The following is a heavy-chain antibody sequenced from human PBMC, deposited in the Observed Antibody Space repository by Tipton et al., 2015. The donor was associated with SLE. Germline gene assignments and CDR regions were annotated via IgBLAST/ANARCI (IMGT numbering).Heavy chain of an antibody. CDR3: ARERGSSWSFDYYGLDV. CDR2: IHTSGLI. J-gene: IGHJ6*02. V-gene: IGHV4-61*09. D-gene: IGHD6-13*01. CDR1: GGATNSSTSY. Sequence: TLSLPCTVSGGATNSSTSYWSWIRQPAGMGVEWIGHIHTSGLINYNPSLKSRVTISLYTSKNLFSLKVTSVTAADTGVYYCARERGSSWSFDYYGLDVWGQGTTVTVSS.